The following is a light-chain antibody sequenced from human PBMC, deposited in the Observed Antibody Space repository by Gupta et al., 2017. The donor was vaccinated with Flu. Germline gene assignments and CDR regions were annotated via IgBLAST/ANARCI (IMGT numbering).Light chain of an antibody. Sequence: DIQMTQSPSSLSASVGDRVTITCRASQTISSYLNWYHQKPGKAPKLLIYAASSLQSGVPSRFSGSGSGTDFTLTISSLQPEDFATYYCQQSYSTPSTFGQGTRLEIK. J-gene: IGKJ5*01. CDR1: QTISSY. V-gene: IGKV1-39*01. CDR3: QQSYSTPST. CDR2: AAS.